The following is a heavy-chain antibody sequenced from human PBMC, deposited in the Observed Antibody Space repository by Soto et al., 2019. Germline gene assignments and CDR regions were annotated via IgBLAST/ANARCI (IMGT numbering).Heavy chain of an antibody. Sequence: GGSLRLSCAASGFTFSSYAMSWVRQAPGKGLEWVSAISGSGGSTYYADSVKGRFTISRDNSKNTLYLQMNSLRAEDTAVYYCAKNRPHLLSTYYYDSSGYYSRRDAFDIWGQGTMVTVSS. V-gene: IGHV3-23*01. CDR1: GFTFSSYA. CDR2: ISGSGGST. D-gene: IGHD3-22*01. J-gene: IGHJ3*02. CDR3: AKNRPHLLSTYYYDSSGYYSRRDAFDI.